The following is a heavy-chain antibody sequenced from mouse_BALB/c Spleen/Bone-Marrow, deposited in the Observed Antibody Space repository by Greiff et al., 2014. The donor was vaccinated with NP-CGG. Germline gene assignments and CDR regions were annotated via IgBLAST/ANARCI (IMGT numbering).Heavy chain of an antibody. CDR2: ITYSGNT. J-gene: IGHJ2*01. CDR3: TRDYYGP. D-gene: IGHD1-2*01. V-gene: IGHV3-8*02. Sequence: EVKLVESGPSLVKPSQTLSLTCSVTGDSITSGYWNWIRKFPGNKLEYMGYITYSGNTYYNPSLISRISITRDTSKNQYYLQLNPVTTEDTATYYCTRDYYGPWGQGTPLTVSS. CDR1: GDSITSGY.